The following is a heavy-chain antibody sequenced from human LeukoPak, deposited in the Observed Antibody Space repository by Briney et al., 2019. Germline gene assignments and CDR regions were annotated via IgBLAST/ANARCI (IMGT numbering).Heavy chain of an antibody. J-gene: IGHJ3*02. CDR1: GVTFSSYG. CDR3: AFGEYYDILSGYSSADAFDI. D-gene: IGHD3-9*01. Sequence: GGSLRLSCAASGVTFSSYGMHGGCDAPDRGRGRGAVISFDGSDKYYADSVKGSFTISRDNSKKTLYLQMNRMRAEDTAVYYCAFGEYYDILSGYSSADAFDIWGQGTMVTVSS. V-gene: IGHV3-30*03. CDR2: ISFDGSDK.